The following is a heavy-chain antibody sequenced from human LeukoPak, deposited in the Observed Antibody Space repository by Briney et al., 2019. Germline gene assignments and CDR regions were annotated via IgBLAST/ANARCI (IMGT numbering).Heavy chain of an antibody. CDR2: INHSGST. Sequence: SETLSLTCAVYGVSFSGYYWSWIRQPPGKGLEWIGEINHSGSTNYNPSLKSRVTISVDTSKNQFSLKLSSVTAADTAVYYCARTRQWLVKGMWGYYFDYWGQGTLVTVSS. V-gene: IGHV4-34*01. CDR1: GVSFSGYY. J-gene: IGHJ4*02. D-gene: IGHD6-19*01. CDR3: ARTRQWLVKGMWGYYFDY.